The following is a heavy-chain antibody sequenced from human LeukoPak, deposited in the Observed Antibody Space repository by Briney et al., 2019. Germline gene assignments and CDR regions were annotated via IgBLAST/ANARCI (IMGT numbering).Heavy chain of an antibody. D-gene: IGHD6-13*01. J-gene: IGHJ4*02. CDR2: INPSGGST. Sequence: RASVKVSCKASGYTFTSYYMHWVRQAPGQGLEWMGIINPSGGSTSYAQKFQGRVTMTRDTSTSTVYMELSSLRSEDTAVHYCARVPASYSSSWWGNYFDYWGQGTLVTVSS. CDR1: GYTFTSYY. CDR3: ARVPASYSSSWWGNYFDY. V-gene: IGHV1-46*01.